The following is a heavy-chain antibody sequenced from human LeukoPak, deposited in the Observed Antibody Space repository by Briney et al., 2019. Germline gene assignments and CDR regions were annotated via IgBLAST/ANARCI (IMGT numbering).Heavy chain of an antibody. D-gene: IGHD3-22*01. V-gene: IGHV3-7*01. CDR2: IKQDGSEK. Sequence: GGSLRLSCAASGFTFSSYWMSWVRQAPGKGLGWVANIKQDGSEKYYVDSVKGRFTISRDNAKNSLYLQMNSLRAEDTAVYYCARGTGYYYDSSGYYNYWGQGTLVTVSS. CDR3: ARGTGYYYDSSGYYNY. J-gene: IGHJ4*02. CDR1: GFTFSSYW.